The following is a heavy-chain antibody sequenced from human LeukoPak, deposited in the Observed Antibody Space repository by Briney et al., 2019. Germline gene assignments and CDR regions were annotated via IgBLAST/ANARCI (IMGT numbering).Heavy chain of an antibody. V-gene: IGHV1-2*06. CDR2: INPNSGGT. D-gene: IGHD6-19*01. J-gene: IGHJ4*02. CDR1: GYTFTGYY. CDR3: ARVGIAVAGTRVDFDY. Sequence: ASVKVSCKASGYTFTGYYMHWVRQAPGQGLEWMGRINPNSGGTNHAQKFQGRVTMTRDTSISTAYMELSRLRSDDTAVYYCARVGIAVAGTRVDFDYWGQGTLVTVSS.